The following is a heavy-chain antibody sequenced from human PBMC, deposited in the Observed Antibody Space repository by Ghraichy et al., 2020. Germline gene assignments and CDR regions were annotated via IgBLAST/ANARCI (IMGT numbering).Heavy chain of an antibody. CDR2: IKQDGSEK. J-gene: IGHJ5*02. CDR3: ARDHARPDYCSPGSCYNSWFDP. D-gene: IGHD2-15*01. CDR1: GFTFSSYW. V-gene: IGHV3-7*03. Sequence: GGSLRLSCEASGFTFSSYWMSWVRQAPGKGLEWVANIKQDGSEKHYVDSVKGRFTISRDNAKKSLYLQMNSLRAEDTAVYYCARDHARPDYCSPGSCYNSWFDPWGQGTLVTVSS.